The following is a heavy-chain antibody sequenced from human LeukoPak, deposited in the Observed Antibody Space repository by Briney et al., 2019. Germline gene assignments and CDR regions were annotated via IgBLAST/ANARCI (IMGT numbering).Heavy chain of an antibody. D-gene: IGHD3-10*01. CDR1: GFTFGIYA. V-gene: IGHV3-30-3*01. Sequence: GRSRTLSCAVSGFTFGIYATHWARQAPDKGLEWVTIMSYDGSKKYYAESVKGRFNISRDNPKNTLYLQMDSLRAEDTAVYYCARDAYYQYFQDWGQGTLVTVSS. CDR2: MSYDGSKK. J-gene: IGHJ1*01. CDR3: ARDAYYQYFQD.